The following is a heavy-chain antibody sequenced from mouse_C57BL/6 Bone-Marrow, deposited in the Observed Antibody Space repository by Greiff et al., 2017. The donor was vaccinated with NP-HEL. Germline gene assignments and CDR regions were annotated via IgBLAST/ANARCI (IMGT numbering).Heavy chain of an antibody. CDR1: GFTFSDYG. D-gene: IGHD1-1*01. Sequence: EVKLMESGGGLVQPGGSLKLSCAASGFTFSDYGMAWVRQAPRKGPEWVAFISNLAYSIYYADTVTGRFTISRENAKNTLYLEMSSLRSEDTAMYYCARRGDYGSSLYYAMDYWGQGTSVTVSS. J-gene: IGHJ4*01. CDR2: ISNLAYSI. V-gene: IGHV5-15*01. CDR3: ARRGDYGSSLYYAMDY.